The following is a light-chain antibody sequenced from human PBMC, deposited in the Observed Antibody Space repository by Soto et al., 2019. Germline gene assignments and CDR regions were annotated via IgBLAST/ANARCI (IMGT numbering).Light chain of an antibody. Sequence: ENVLTQSPGTLSLSPGERATLSCRASQSVSNNYLAWYQQKPGQPPRLLIYGASNRATGIPDRISGSVSVRDFTLTISRLEPEDFAVYYCQQYGSSGTFGQGTKVDIK. CDR2: GAS. J-gene: IGKJ1*01. CDR1: QSVSNNY. V-gene: IGKV3-20*01. CDR3: QQYGSSGT.